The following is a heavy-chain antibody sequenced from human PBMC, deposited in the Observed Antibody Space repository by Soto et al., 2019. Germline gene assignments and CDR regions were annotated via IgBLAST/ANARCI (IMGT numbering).Heavy chain of an antibody. CDR2: IYPGDSDT. D-gene: IGHD3-22*01. Sequence: LKISCKGSGYSFTSYWIGWVRQMPGKGLEWMGIIYPGDSDTRYSPSFQGQVTISADKSISTAYLQWSSLKASDTAMYYCARSPAYYYDSSGPFDYWGQGTLVTVSS. CDR3: ARSPAYYYDSSGPFDY. J-gene: IGHJ4*02. V-gene: IGHV5-51*01. CDR1: GYSFTSYW.